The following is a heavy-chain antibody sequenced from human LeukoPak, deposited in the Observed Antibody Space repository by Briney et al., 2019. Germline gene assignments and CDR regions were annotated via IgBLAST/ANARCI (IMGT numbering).Heavy chain of an antibody. CDR2: INSDGSNT. CDR1: GFTFSSYW. V-gene: IGHV3-74*01. CDR3: ARGLMGGDGYNSYYFDY. J-gene: IGHJ4*02. Sequence: GGSPRLSCAASGFTFSSYWMHWVRQGPGKGLVWVSRINSDGSNTRYADSVKGRFTISRDNAKNTLYLQMNGLRAEDTAVYYCARGLMGGDGYNSYYFDYWGQGTLVTASS. D-gene: IGHD5-24*01.